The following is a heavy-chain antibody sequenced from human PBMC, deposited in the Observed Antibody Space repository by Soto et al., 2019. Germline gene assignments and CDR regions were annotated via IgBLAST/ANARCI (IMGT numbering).Heavy chain of an antibody. CDR1: GFTFSSYS. V-gene: IGHV3-21*01. CDR3: ARDPYSSGWYGRYFDY. J-gene: IGHJ4*02. CDR2: ISSSSSYI. Sequence: KAGGSLRLSCAASGFTFSSYSMNWVRQAPGKGLEWVSSISSSSSYIYYADSVKGRFTISRDNAKNSLYLQMNSLRAEDTAVYYCARDPYSSGWYGRYFDYWGQGTLVTVSS. D-gene: IGHD6-19*01.